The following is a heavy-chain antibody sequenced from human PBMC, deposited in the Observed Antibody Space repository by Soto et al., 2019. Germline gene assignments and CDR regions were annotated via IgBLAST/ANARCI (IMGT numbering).Heavy chain of an antibody. CDR3: ATDLYDFWSGYYLY. D-gene: IGHD3-3*01. V-gene: IGHV1-24*01. CDR2: FDPEDGET. Sequence: ASVKVSCKVSGYTLTELSMHWVRQAPGKGLEWMGGFDPEDGETIYTQKFQGRVTMTEDTSTDTAYMELSSLRSEDTAVYYCATDLYDFWSGYYLYWGQGTLVTVSS. CDR1: GYTLTELS. J-gene: IGHJ4*02.